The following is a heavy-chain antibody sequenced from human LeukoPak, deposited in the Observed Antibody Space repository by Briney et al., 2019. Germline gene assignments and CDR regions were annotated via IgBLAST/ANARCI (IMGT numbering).Heavy chain of an antibody. Sequence: GGSLRLSCAASGFTFSSYSMNWVRQAPGKGLEWVSSISSRSSYIYYADSVKGRFTISRDNAKNSLYLQMNSLRAEDTAVYHCARDRLPEDRDYYYYYYMDVWGKGTTVTVSS. CDR1: GFTFSSYS. J-gene: IGHJ6*03. CDR3: ARDRLPEDRDYYYYYYMDV. CDR2: ISSRSSYI. V-gene: IGHV3-21*01. D-gene: IGHD1-14*01.